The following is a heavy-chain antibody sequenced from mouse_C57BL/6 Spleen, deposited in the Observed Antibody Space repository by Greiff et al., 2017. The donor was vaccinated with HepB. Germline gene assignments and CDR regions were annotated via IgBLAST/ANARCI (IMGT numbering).Heavy chain of an antibody. V-gene: IGHV1-72*01. D-gene: IGHD1-1*01. CDR2: IDPNSGGT. J-gene: IGHJ1*03. CDR1: FTSYW. Sequence: FTSYWMHWVKQRPGRGLEWIGRIDPNSGGTKYNEKFKSKATLTVDKPSSTAYMQLSSLTSEDSAVYYCARATVVASYWYFDVWGTGTTVTVSS. CDR3: ARATVVASYWYFDV.